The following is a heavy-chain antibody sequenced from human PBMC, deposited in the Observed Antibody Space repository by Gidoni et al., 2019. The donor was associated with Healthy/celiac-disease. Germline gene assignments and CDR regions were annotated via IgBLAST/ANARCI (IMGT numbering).Heavy chain of an antibody. V-gene: IGHV3-15*01. CDR2: IKSKTDGGTT. CDR1: GFTFSNAW. D-gene: IGHD3-10*01. Sequence: EVQLVESGGGLVKPGGSLRLSCAASGFTFSNAWMSWVRQAPGKGLEWVGRIKSKTDGGTTDYAAPVKGRFTISRDDSKNTLYLQMNSLKTEDTAVYYSTTMRPRITMARQMGGWFDPWGQGTLVTVSS. J-gene: IGHJ5*02. CDR3: TTMRPRITMARQMGGWFDP.